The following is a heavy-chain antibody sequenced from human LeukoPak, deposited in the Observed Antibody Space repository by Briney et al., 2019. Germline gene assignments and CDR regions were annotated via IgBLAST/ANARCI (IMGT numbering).Heavy chain of an antibody. CDR2: ISGSGGST. CDR3: AKDRYSSGWYEIYYFDY. CDR1: GFTFSSYA. Sequence: GGSLRLSCAASGFTFSSYAMSWVRQAPGKGLEWVSAISGSGGSTYYADSVKGRFTISRDNSKNTLYLQMNSLGGEDTAVYYCAKDRYSSGWYEIYYFDYWGQGTLVTVSS. D-gene: IGHD6-19*01. V-gene: IGHV3-23*01. J-gene: IGHJ4*02.